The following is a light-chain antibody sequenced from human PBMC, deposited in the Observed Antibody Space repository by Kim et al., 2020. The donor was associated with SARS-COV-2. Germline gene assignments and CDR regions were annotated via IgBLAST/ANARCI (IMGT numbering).Light chain of an antibody. CDR1: QTVSSN. CDR3: QQYDKVPLT. CDR2: GAS. Sequence: IVMTQSPVTLSISPGDRVTLSCRAGQTVSSNLAWYQQKPGQAPRLLIHGASIRATGIPPRFSGSESGTDFSLSISSLQPEDVAVYYCQQYDKVPLTFGGGTKVDIK. J-gene: IGKJ4*01. V-gene: IGKV3D-15*01.